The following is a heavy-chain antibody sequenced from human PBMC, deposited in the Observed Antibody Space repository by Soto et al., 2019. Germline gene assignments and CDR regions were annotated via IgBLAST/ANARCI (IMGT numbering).Heavy chain of an antibody. CDR1: GGTFSRHA. CDR2: IIPIFGTA. J-gene: IGHJ4*02. D-gene: IGHD3-22*01. Sequence: QVQLVQSGAEARKPGSSVKVSCKASGGTFSRHAISWVRQAPGQGLEWMGGIIPIFGTANHAQKFQGRVTINADESTSTVYMELSSLRSEDTAMYYCARGWGYDSNDYYYAYWGQGTLVIVSS. V-gene: IGHV1-69*01. CDR3: ARGWGYDSNDYYYAY.